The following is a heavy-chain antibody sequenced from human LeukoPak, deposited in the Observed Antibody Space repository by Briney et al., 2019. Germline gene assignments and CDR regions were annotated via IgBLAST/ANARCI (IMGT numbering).Heavy chain of an antibody. Sequence: SETLSLTCTVSGGSISSYYWSWIRQPPGMEREWIGYIYYSGSTNYNRSLKSRVTISVDTSKNQFSLKLSSVTAADTAVYYCARGLWFGELLSPYYYYYMDVWGKGTTVTVSS. J-gene: IGHJ6*03. D-gene: IGHD3-10*01. CDR3: ARGLWFGELLSPYYYYYMDV. CDR2: IYYSGST. V-gene: IGHV4-59*01. CDR1: GGSISSYY.